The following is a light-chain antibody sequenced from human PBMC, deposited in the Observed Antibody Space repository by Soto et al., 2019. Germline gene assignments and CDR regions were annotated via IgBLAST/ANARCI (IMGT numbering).Light chain of an antibody. V-gene: IGKV1-9*01. CDR1: QGISSY. Sequence: DIQLTQSPSFLSASVGDRVTITCRASQGISSYLAWYQQKPGKAPNLLIYASFTLQSGVPSRFSGSGSGTEFTRTISSLQPEDFATYDCQQHNSYPRTFRQGTKVEIK. J-gene: IGKJ1*01. CDR3: QQHNSYPRT. CDR2: ASF.